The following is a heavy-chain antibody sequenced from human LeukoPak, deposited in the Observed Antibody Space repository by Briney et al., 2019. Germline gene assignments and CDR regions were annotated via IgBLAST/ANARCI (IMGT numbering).Heavy chain of an antibody. CDR2: INHSGST. V-gene: IGHV4-34*01. CDR1: GGSFSGYY. Sequence: PSETLSLTCAAYGGSFSGYYWSWIRQPPGKGLEWIGEINHSGSTNYNPSLKSRVTISVDTSKNQFSLKLKSVTAADTAVYYCARGGYYGSGNDFRFDPWGQGTLVTVSS. J-gene: IGHJ5*02. D-gene: IGHD3-10*01. CDR3: ARGGYYGSGNDFRFDP.